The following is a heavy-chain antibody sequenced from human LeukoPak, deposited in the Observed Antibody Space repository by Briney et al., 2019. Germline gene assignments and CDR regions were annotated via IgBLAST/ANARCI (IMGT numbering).Heavy chain of an antibody. CDR3: ARQDTRGYYVDY. CDR1: GGSISSYY. CDR2: IYYSGST. Sequence: SGTLSLTCTVSGGSISSYYWSWIRQPPGKGLEWIGYIYYSGSTNYNPSLKSRVTISVDTSKNQFSLKLSSVTAADTAVYYCARQDTRGYYVDYWGQGTLVTVSS. J-gene: IGHJ4*02. V-gene: IGHV4-59*08. D-gene: IGHD3-22*01.